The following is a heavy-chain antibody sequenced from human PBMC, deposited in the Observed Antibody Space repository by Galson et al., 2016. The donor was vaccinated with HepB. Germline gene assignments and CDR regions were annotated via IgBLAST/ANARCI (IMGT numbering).Heavy chain of an antibody. J-gene: IGHJ6*02. D-gene: IGHD3-10*01. CDR3: ARRGRPGAIMVPGWFVLYALDV. V-gene: IGHV5-51*01. Sequence: QSGAEVKKPGESLKISCKGSGYNFTSYWIGWVRQMPGKGLEWMGTIYPADSDTRYSPAFQGQVPISADKSINTAYLQWSSLKASDTAMYYCARRGRPGAIMVPGWFVLYALDVWGQGTPVTVSS. CDR1: GYNFTSYW. CDR2: IYPADSDT.